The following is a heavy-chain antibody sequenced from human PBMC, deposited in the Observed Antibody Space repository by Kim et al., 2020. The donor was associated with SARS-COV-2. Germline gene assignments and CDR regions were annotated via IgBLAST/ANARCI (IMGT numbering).Heavy chain of an antibody. CDR2: ISGSGGST. J-gene: IGHJ4*02. CDR3: AKDIMTGYCSRTSCYGSLVVDY. D-gene: IGHD2-2*01. CDR1: GFTFSSYA. V-gene: IGHV3-23*01. Sequence: GGSLRLSCAASGFTFSSYAMSWVRQAPGKGLEWVSAISGSGGSTYYADSVKGRFTISRDNSKNTLYLQMNSLRAEDTAVYYCAKDIMTGYCSRTSCYGSLVVDYWGQGTLVTVSS.